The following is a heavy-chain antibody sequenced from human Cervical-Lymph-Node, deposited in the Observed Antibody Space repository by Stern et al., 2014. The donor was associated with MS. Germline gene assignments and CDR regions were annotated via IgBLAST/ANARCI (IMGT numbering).Heavy chain of an antibody. CDR1: GGSISSYY. J-gene: IGHJ6*02. Sequence: QVQLQESGPGLVKPSETLSLTCTVSGGSISSYYWSWIRQPPGKGLEWIGYIYYSGSTNYNPSLKSRVTISVDTSKNQFSLKLSSVTAADTAVYYCARSPGDYYYYGMDVWGQGTTVTVSS. V-gene: IGHV4-59*01. CDR2: IYYSGST. CDR3: ARSPGDYYYYGMDV.